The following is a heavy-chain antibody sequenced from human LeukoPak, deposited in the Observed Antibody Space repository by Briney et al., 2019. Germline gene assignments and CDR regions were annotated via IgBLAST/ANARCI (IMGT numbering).Heavy chain of an antibody. D-gene: IGHD3-3*01. CDR1: GYTFTSYD. J-gene: IGHJ6*02. CDR3: AIPRGGYYRNYYGMDV. CDR2: MNPNSGNT. V-gene: IGHV1-8*01. Sequence: GASVKVSCKASGYTFTSYDINWVRQATGQGLEWMGWMNPNSGNTGYAQKFQGRVTMTRNTSISTAYMELSSLRSEDTAVYYCAIPRGGYYRNYYGMDVWGQGTTVTVSS.